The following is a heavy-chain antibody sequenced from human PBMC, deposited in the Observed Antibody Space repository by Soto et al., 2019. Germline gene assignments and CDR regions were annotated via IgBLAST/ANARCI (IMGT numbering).Heavy chain of an antibody. CDR2: IYYSGST. J-gene: IGHJ6*03. D-gene: IGHD6-13*01. CDR1: GGSISSYY. CDR3: ARDARYIAAAGTFDYYYLAV. Sequence: ASETLSLTCTVSGGSISSYYWSWIGQPPGKGLDWIGYIYYSGSTNYNPSLKSRVTISVDTSKNQFSLKLSSVTAADTAVYYCARDARYIAAAGTFDYYYLAVWGKGSTVTVSS. V-gene: IGHV4-59*01.